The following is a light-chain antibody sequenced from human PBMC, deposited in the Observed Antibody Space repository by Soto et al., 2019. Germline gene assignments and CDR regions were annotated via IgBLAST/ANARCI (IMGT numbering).Light chain of an antibody. Sequence: QLVLPQPPSASGTPGQTVTISCSGSSSNIGNNYVYWYQQVPGTAPKLLMYKSNQRPSGVPDRFSGSKSGTSASLAISGLRSEDEADYYCAAWDDRLSGWVFGGGTKVTVL. CDR3: AAWDDRLSGWV. J-gene: IGLJ3*02. V-gene: IGLV1-47*01. CDR2: KSN. CDR1: SSNIGNNY.